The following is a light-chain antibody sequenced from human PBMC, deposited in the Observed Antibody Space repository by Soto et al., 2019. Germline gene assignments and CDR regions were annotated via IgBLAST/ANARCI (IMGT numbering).Light chain of an antibody. CDR3: QSYDSSLSGAV. J-gene: IGLJ7*01. Sequence: QPVLTQPPSVSGAPGQRVTISCTGSSSNIGAGYDVHWYQQLPGTAPKLLIYGNSNRPSGVPDRFSGSKSGTSASLAITGLQAAEEADYYCQSYDSSLSGAVFGGGTQLTVL. CDR2: GNS. CDR1: SSNIGAGYD. V-gene: IGLV1-40*01.